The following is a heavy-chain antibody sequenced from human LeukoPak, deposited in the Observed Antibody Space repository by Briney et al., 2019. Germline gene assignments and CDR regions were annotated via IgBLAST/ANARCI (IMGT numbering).Heavy chain of an antibody. J-gene: IGHJ6*02. V-gene: IGHV3-48*01. CDR2: ISSSSSTI. Sequence: GGSLRLSCAACGFTFSSYSMNWVRQAPGKGLEWVSYISSSSSTIYYADSVKGRFTISRDNAKNSLYLQMNSLRAEDTAVYYCARELITFSEYYYYGMDVWGQGTMVTVSS. CDR3: ARELITFSEYYYYGMDV. CDR1: GFTFSSYS. D-gene: IGHD3-3*02.